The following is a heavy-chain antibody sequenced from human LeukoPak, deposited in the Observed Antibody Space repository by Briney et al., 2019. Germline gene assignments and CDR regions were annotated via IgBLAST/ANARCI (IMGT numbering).Heavy chain of an antibody. CDR1: GGTFSSYA. V-gene: IGHV1-69*13. J-gene: IGHJ6*02. D-gene: IGHD3-3*01. Sequence: SVKVSCKASGGTFSSYAISWVRQAPGQGLEWMGGISPSFGTANYAQKFQGRVTITADESTSTAYMELSSLRSEDTAVYYCARTIFGDYYYYYGMDVWGQGTTVTVSS. CDR2: ISPSFGTA. CDR3: ARTIFGDYYYYYGMDV.